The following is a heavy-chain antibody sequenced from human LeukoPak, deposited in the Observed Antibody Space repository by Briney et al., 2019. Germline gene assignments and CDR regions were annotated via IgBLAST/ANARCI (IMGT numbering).Heavy chain of an antibody. CDR3: AISKNTATPGDY. Sequence: GESLKISCKGSGYSFTTYWITWVRQMPGKGLEWMGRIDPSDSYTNYSPSFQGHVTFSADKSISTAYLQWSSLRASDTAMYYCAISKNTATPGDYWGQGTLVTVS. D-gene: IGHD5-18*01. CDR1: GYSFTTYW. J-gene: IGHJ4*02. CDR2: IDPSDSYT. V-gene: IGHV5-10-1*01.